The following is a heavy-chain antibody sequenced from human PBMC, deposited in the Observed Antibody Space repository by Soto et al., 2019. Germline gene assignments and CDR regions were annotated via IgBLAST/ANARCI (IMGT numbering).Heavy chain of an antibody. D-gene: IGHD6-13*01. Sequence: QVQLQQWGAGLLKPSETLSLTCAVYGGSFSGYYWSWIRQPPGKGLEWIGEINHSGSTNYNPSLNSRVTTSVDTSKNQFSLKLSSVTASDTAVYYCARGWAAAGFFDFWGQGTLVTVSS. V-gene: IGHV4-34*01. CDR1: GGSFSGYY. J-gene: IGHJ4*02. CDR3: ARGWAAAGFFDF. CDR2: INHSGST.